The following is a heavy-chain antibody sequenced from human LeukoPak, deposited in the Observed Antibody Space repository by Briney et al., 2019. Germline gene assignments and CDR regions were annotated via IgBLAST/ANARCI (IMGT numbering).Heavy chain of an antibody. CDR1: GGSISSYY. D-gene: IGHD3-9*01. CDR3: AIECDYDILTPFDY. CDR2: IYTSGST. J-gene: IGHJ4*02. V-gene: IGHV4-4*07. Sequence: SETLSLTCTVSGGSISSYYWSWIRQPAGKGLEWIGRIYTSGSTNYNPSLKSRVTMSVDTSKNQFSLKLSSVTAADTAVYYCAIECDYDILTPFDYWGQGTLVTVYS.